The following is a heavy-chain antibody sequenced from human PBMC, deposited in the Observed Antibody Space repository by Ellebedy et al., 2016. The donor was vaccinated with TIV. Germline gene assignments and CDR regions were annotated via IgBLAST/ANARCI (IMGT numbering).Heavy chain of an antibody. CDR1: GGSFSGYY. CDR2: INHSGST. J-gene: IGHJ4*02. CDR3: ARSNSGYGTFDY. D-gene: IGHD5-12*01. Sequence: SETLSLXXAVYGGSFSGYYWSWIRQPPGKGLEWIGEINHSGSTNYNPSLKSRVTISVDRSKNQFSLKLSSVTAADTAVYYCARSNSGYGTFDYWGQGTLVTVSS. V-gene: IGHV4-34*01.